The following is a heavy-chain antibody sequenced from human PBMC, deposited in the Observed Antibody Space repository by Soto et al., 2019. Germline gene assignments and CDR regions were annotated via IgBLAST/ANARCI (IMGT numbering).Heavy chain of an antibody. CDR1: GGSISSGGYY. V-gene: IGHV4-31*03. CDR2: IYYSGST. CDR3: ASIVVPAAPFDY. J-gene: IGHJ4*02. D-gene: IGHD2-2*01. Sequence: QVQLQESGPGLVKPSQTLSLTCTVSGGSISSGGYYWSWIRQHPGKGLEWIGYIYYSGSTYYNPSRKSRVTISVDTSKNQCYLKLSSVTAADTAVYYCASIVVPAAPFDYWGQGTLVTVSS.